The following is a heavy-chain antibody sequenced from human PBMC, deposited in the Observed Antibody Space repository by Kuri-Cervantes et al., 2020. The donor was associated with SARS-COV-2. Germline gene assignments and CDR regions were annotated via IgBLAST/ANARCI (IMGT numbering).Heavy chain of an antibody. Sequence: GESLKISCAASGFTLSSYAMSWVRQAPGKGLEWVSAISGSGGSTYYADSVKGRFTISRDNSKNSLYLQMNSLRAEDTAVYYCTRWRVGAKTWGQGTLVTVSS. J-gene: IGHJ4*02. CDR2: ISGSGGST. V-gene: IGHV3-23*01. CDR3: TRWRVGAKT. CDR1: GFTLSSYA. D-gene: IGHD1-26*01.